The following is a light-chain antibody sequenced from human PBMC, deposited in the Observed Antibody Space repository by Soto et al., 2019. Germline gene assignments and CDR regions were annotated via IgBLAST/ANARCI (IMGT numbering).Light chain of an antibody. CDR3: QQYNKWPLIT. Sequence: IVLTQSPCTLSLSPGERATLSCRASQSVDSTYLAWYQQKPDQSPRLLIYATSTRAAGIPDRFSGSGSGTDFTLTISSLQSEDFALYYCQQYNKWPLITFGQGTRLEIK. CDR1: QSVDSTY. CDR2: ATS. J-gene: IGKJ5*01. V-gene: IGKV3D-15*01.